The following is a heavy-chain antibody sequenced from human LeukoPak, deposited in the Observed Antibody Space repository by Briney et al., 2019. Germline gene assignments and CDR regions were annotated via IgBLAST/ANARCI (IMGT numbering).Heavy chain of an antibody. D-gene: IGHD1-20*01. CDR3: ARSITGTTWHYYYGMDV. J-gene: IGHJ6*02. CDR2: ISSSGSTI. CDR1: GFTFSSYE. Sequence: GGSLRLSCAASGFTFSSYEMKWVRQAPGKGLEWVSYISSSGSTIYYADSVKGRFTISRDNAKNSLYLQMNSLRAEDTAVYYCARSITGTTWHYYYGMDVWGQGTTVTVSS. V-gene: IGHV3-48*03.